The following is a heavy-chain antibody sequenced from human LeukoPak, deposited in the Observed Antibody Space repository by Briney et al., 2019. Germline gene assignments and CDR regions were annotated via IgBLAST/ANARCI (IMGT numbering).Heavy chain of an antibody. CDR1: GGSISSGGYY. CDR2: INHSGST. J-gene: IGHJ4*02. Sequence: SETLSLTCTVSGGSISSGGYYWSWIRQPPGKGLEWIGEINHSGSTNYNPSLKSRVTISVDRSKNQFSLKLSSVTAADTAVYYCARAGGLDTAMVFDYWGQGTLVTVSS. V-gene: IGHV4-30-2*01. D-gene: IGHD5-18*01. CDR3: ARAGGLDTAMVFDY.